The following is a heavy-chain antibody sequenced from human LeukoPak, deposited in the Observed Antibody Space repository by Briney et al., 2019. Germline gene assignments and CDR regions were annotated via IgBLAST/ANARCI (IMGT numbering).Heavy chain of an antibody. CDR2: IRYDGSNR. D-gene: IGHD3-10*01. CDR1: VFTFSSYG. J-gene: IGHJ4*02. V-gene: IGHV3-30*02. Sequence: PSGGSLGLSCAASVFTFSSYGMHWVRQAPGKGLEWVAFIRYDGSNRYYTDSVKGRFTISRDNSKNTLYLQMNSLRPEDTAVYYCAKVGGSGTYLFDYWGQGTLVTVSS. CDR3: AKVGGSGTYLFDY.